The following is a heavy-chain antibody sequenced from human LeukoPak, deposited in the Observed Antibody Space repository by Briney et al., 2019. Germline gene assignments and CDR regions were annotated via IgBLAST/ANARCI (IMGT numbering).Heavy chain of an antibody. CDR2: INPNSGGT. CDR3: VPGFLDTAMITTVRDY. D-gene: IGHD5-18*01. J-gene: IGHJ4*02. Sequence: LEASVKVSCKASGYTFTGYYMHWVRQAPGQGLEWMGWINPNSGGTNFAQKFQGRVTMTRDTSISTAYMEMSRLRSDDTAVYYCVPGFLDTAMITTVRDYWGQGTLVTVSA. CDR1: GYTFTGYY. V-gene: IGHV1-2*03.